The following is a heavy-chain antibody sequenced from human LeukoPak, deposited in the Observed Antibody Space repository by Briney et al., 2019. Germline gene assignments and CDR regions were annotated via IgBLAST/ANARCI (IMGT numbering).Heavy chain of an antibody. CDR1: GFNFIDYS. D-gene: IGHD4-17*01. J-gene: IGHJ4*02. Sequence: GGSLRLSCAASGFNFIDYSMNWVRQAPGKGLEWISYIGISSGNTKYADSVKGRFTISRDDSKNTMYLQMNSLGAEDTAVYYCAGGLRSGLIDYWGQGTLVTVSS. CDR2: IGISSGNT. CDR3: AGGLRSGLIDY. V-gene: IGHV3-48*01.